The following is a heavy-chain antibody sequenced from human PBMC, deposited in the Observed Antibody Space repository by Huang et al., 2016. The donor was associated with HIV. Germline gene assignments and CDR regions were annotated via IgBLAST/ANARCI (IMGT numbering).Heavy chain of an antibody. Sequence: EVQLVQSGADLEKPGESLKISCKGSGYSFTSYWIGWVRQMPGGGLEWMGIIYPGDSEVRYSPSCQGQVTISADKSISTAYLQWNSLKASDTAIYYCARQPPTNYYSNDAFDIWGQGTRVTVSS. V-gene: IGHV5-51*01. J-gene: IGHJ3*02. CDR2: IYPGDSEV. D-gene: IGHD3-10*01. CDR1: GYSFTSYW. CDR3: ARQPPTNYYSNDAFDI.